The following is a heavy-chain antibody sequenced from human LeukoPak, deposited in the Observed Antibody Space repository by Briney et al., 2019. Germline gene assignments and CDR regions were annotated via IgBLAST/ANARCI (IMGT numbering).Heavy chain of an antibody. Sequence: PSETLSLTCAVYGGSFSGYYWSWIRQPPGKGLEWIGEINHSGSNNYNPALKSRVTISVDTSKNQFSPELHSRDAADTAVYYCARGHRRTAMVYYYYYYMDVWGKGTTVTVSS. D-gene: IGHD5-18*01. CDR2: INHSGSN. CDR1: GGSFSGYY. V-gene: IGHV4-34*01. J-gene: IGHJ6*03. CDR3: ARGHRRTAMVYYYYYYMDV.